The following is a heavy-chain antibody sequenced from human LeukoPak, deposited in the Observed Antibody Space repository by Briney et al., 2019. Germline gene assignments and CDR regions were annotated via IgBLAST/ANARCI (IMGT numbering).Heavy chain of an antibody. J-gene: IGHJ1*01. Sequence: GASVKVSCKASGYTFTSYGISWVRQAPGQGLEWMGWISAYNGNTNYAQKLQGRVTMTTDTSTSTAYMELRSLRSDDTAVYYCAASYDSSGYYHEYFQHWGQGTLVTVSS. D-gene: IGHD3-22*01. CDR1: GYTFTSYG. CDR2: ISAYNGNT. V-gene: IGHV1-18*01. CDR3: AASYDSSGYYHEYFQH.